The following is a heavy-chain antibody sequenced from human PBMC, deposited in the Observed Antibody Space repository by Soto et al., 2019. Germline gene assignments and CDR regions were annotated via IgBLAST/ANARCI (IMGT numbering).Heavy chain of an antibody. V-gene: IGHV4-59*08. CDR3: ARLIVVVPAATDWFDP. CDR1: GGSISSYY. D-gene: IGHD2-2*01. J-gene: IGHJ5*02. Sequence: SETLSLTCTVSGGSISSYYWSWIRQPPGKGLEWIGYIYYSGSTNYNPSLKSRVTISVDTSKNQFSLKLSSVTAADTAVYYCARLIVVVPAATDWFDPWGQGTLVTVS. CDR2: IYYSGST.